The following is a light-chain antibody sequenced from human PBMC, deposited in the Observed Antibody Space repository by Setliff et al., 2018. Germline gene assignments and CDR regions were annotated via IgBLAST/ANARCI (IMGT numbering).Light chain of an antibody. CDR2: DVN. CDR3: CSYAGTFTFV. J-gene: IGLJ1*01. V-gene: IGLV2-11*01. Sequence: QSALAQPRSVSGSPGQSVTISCTGTSSDVGRYNYVSWYQQHPGKAPKLMIYDVNRRPSGVPDRFSGSKSGNTAYLTISGLQAEDEADYYCCSYAGTFTFVFGTGTKVT. CDR1: SSDVGRYNY.